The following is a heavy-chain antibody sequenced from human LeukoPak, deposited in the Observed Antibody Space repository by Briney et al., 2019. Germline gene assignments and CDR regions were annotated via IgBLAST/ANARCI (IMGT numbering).Heavy chain of an antibody. CDR2: IYYSGST. CDR1: GGSISSYY. CDR3: ARHHYSGSTFDI. J-gene: IGHJ3*02. V-gene: IGHV4-59*08. D-gene: IGHD1-26*01. Sequence: PSETLSLTCTVSGGSISSYYWSWIRQPPGKGLEWIGYIYYSGSTNYNPSLKSRVTISVDTSKNQFSLKLSSVTAADTAVYYCARHHYSGSTFDIWGQGTMVTVSS.